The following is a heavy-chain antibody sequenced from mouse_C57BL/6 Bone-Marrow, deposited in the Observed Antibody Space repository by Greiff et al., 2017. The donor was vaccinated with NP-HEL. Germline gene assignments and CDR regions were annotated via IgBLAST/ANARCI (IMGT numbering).Heavy chain of an antibody. J-gene: IGHJ4*01. CDR2: IDPANGNT. Sequence: VHVKQSVAELVRPGASVKLSCTASGFNIKNTYMHWVKQRPEQGLEWIGRIDPANGNTKYAPKFQGKATITADTSSNTAYLQLSSLTSEDTAIYYCARRGYYGRGAMDYWGQGTSVTVSS. V-gene: IGHV14-3*01. CDR1: GFNIKNTY. D-gene: IGHD1-1*01. CDR3: ARRGYYGRGAMDY.